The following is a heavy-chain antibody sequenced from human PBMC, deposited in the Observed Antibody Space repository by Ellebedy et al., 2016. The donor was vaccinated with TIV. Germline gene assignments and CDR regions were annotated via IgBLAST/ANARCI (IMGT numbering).Heavy chain of an antibody. CDR3: ARVKSNLYRSIAARPYDY. CDR2: INHSGST. CDR1: GGSISSRSFS. V-gene: IGHV4-39*07. Sequence: MPSETLSLTCSVSGGSISSRSFSWGWIRQPPGNGLEWIGEINHSGSTHYNPSLKSRVPISVDTSKNQFSLKVNSVTAADTAVYYWARVKSNLYRSIAARPYDYWGQGTLVTVSS. J-gene: IGHJ4*02. D-gene: IGHD6-6*01.